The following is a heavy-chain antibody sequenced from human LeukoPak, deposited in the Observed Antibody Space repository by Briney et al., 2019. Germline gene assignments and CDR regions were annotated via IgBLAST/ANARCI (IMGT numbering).Heavy chain of an antibody. CDR1: GFTFSSYG. D-gene: IGHD3-10*01. CDR2: IWYGGSNK. J-gene: IGHJ4*02. Sequence: GGSLRLSCAASGFTFSSYGMHWVRQAPGKGLEWVAVIWYGGSNKYYADSVKGRFTISRDNSKNTLYLQMNSLRAEDTAVYYCARDSTMVRGVIGPFDYWGQGTLVTVSS. CDR3: ARDSTMVRGVIGPFDY. V-gene: IGHV3-33*01.